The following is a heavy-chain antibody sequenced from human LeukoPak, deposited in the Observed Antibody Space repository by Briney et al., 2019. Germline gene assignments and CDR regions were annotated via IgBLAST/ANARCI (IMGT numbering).Heavy chain of an antibody. CDR3: ASGYDILTGPEGLAYYYYYMDV. V-gene: IGHV1-69*13. J-gene: IGHJ6*03. Sequence: SVKVSCKASGGTFSSYAISWVRQAPGQGLEWMGGIIPIFGTANYAQKFQGRVTITADESTSTAYMELSSLRSEDTAVYYCASGYDILTGPEGLAYYYYYMDVWGKGTTVTVSS. CDR1: GGTFSSYA. CDR2: IIPIFGTA. D-gene: IGHD3-9*01.